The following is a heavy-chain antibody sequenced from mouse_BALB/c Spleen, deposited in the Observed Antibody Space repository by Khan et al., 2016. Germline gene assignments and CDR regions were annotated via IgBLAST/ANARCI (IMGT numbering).Heavy chain of an antibody. CDR1: GYSITSDYA. J-gene: IGHJ2*01. CDR2: ISYSGST. V-gene: IGHV3-2*02. Sequence: EVQLQESGPGLVKPSQSLSLTCTVTGYSITSDYAWNWIRQFPGNKLEWMGYISYSGSTSYNPSLKSRISITRDTSTNQFFLQLNSVTTEDTDTYYCARCYYGWGYFDHWGQGTTLTVSS. D-gene: IGHD1-2*01. CDR3: ARCYYGWGYFDH.